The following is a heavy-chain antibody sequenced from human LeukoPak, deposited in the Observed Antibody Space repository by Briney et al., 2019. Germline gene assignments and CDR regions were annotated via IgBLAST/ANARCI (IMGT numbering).Heavy chain of an antibody. Sequence: GGSLRLSCAASGFSFSSYWMHWVRQAPGKGLEWVSYISSSSSTICYADSVKGRFTISRDNAKNSLYLQMNSLRAEDTAVYYCARDQVLEYSSWGRPFDAFDIWGQGTMVTVSS. J-gene: IGHJ3*02. CDR1: GFSFSSYW. CDR2: ISSSSSTI. V-gene: IGHV3-48*01. D-gene: IGHD6-6*01. CDR3: ARDQVLEYSSWGRPFDAFDI.